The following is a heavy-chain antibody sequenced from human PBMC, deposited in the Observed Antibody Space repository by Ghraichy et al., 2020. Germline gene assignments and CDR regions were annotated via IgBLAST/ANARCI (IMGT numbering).Heavy chain of an antibody. CDR2: TYYRSKWNN. CDR3: ARNELAVAGVGFDAFDI. J-gene: IGHJ3*02. V-gene: IGHV6-1*01. CDR1: GDSVSSNSAA. D-gene: IGHD6-19*01. Sequence: SQTLSLTCAISGDSVSSNSAAWNWIRQSPSRGLEWLGRTYYRSKWNNDYAVSVKSRITINPDTSKNQFSLQLNSVTPEDTAVYYCARNELAVAGVGFDAFDIWGQGTMVTVSS.